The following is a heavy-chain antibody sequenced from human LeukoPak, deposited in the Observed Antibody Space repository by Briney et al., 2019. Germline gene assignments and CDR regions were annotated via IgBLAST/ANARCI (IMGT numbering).Heavy chain of an antibody. CDR3: ARGGLDYYYDSSGLFTAFDI. CDR2: IIPIFGTA. Sequence: SVKVSCKASGGTFSSYAISWVRQAPGQGLEWMGGIIPIFGTANYAQKFQGRVTITADESTSTAYLDLSSLRSEDTAVYYCARGGLDYYYDSSGLFTAFDIWGQGTMVTVSS. J-gene: IGHJ3*02. V-gene: IGHV1-69*13. D-gene: IGHD3-22*01. CDR1: GGTFSSYA.